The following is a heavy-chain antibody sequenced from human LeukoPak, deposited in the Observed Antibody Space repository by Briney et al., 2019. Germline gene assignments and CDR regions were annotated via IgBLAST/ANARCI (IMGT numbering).Heavy chain of an antibody. CDR1: GGSISSYY. CDR2: INCSGST. D-gene: IGHD2-2*01. J-gene: IGHJ4*02. Sequence: SETLSLTCTVSGGSISSYYWNWIRQPPGKGLEWIGYINCSGSTVYNPSLKSRVTISVDTSKNQFSLKLSSVTAADTAVYYCARDAATSVGMPHYWGQGTVVTVSS. CDR3: ARDAATSVGMPHY. V-gene: IGHV4-59*12.